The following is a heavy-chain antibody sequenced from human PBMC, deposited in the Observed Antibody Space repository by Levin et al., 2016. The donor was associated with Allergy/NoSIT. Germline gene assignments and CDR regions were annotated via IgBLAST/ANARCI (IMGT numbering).Heavy chain of an antibody. CDR2: IYYSGST. J-gene: IGHJ3*02. Sequence: WIRQPPGKGLEWIGYIYYSGSTNYNPSLKSRVTISVDTSKNQFSLKLSSVTAADTAVYYCARRHRGGGGKKXAFDIWGQGTMVTVSS. V-gene: IGHV4-59*01. D-gene: IGHD1-26*01. CDR3: ARRHRGGGGKKXAFDI.